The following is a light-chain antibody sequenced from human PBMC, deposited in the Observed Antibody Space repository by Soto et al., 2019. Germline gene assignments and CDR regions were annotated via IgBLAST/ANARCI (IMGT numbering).Light chain of an antibody. Sequence: PGERATLSCRASLSVSSDLAWYRQKPGQAPRLLIYRAFTRATGIPARFSGSGSGTEFTLTISSLQSEDFAVYYCQQYNNWPPITFGQGTRLEIK. CDR2: RAF. CDR1: LSVSSD. J-gene: IGKJ5*01. V-gene: IGKV3-15*01. CDR3: QQYNNWPPIT.